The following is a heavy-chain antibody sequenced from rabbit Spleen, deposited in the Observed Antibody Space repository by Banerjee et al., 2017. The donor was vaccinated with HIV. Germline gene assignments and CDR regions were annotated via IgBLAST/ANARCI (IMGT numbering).Heavy chain of an antibody. D-gene: IGHD2-1*01. J-gene: IGHJ4*01. Sequence: QQQLEESGGGLDKPGGTLTLTCTASGFSFSSDYYMSWVRQAPGKGLECIACIYGGDIGSTYYATWAKGRFPISNTSSTPVTLQMTSLTAADTATYFCARGSATMTMMITGFYFNLWVPGTLVTVS. V-gene: IGHV1S45*01. CDR3: ARGSATMTMMITGFYFNL. CDR2: IYGGDIGST. CDR1: GFSFSSDYY.